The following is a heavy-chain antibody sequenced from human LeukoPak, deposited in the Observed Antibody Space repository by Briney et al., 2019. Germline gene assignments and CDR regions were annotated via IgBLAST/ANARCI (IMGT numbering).Heavy chain of an antibody. CDR3: ARGRGGSYVFDY. V-gene: IGHV3-53*01. Sequence: GGSLRLTCAASGFIVSSNYMSWVRQAPGKGLEWVSVIYIGGSTYYADSVKGRFTISRDNSKNTVYLQMNSLRAEDTAVYYCARGRGGSYVFDYWGQGTLVTVSS. D-gene: IGHD1-26*01. CDR2: IYIGGST. J-gene: IGHJ4*02. CDR1: GFIVSSNY.